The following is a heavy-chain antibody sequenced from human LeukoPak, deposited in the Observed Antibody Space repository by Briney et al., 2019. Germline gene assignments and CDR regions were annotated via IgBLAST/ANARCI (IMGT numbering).Heavy chain of an antibody. J-gene: IGHJ3*02. CDR2: IYYSGST. Sequence: PETLSLTCAVSGGSVSSGSYYWSWIRQPPGKGLEWLGYIYYSGSTNYNPSLKSRVTISVDPSKNQFSLKLSSVTAADTAVYYCARVFSCSGGSCYLSAFDIWGQGTMVTVSS. CDR1: GGSVSSGSYY. V-gene: IGHV4-61*01. CDR3: ARVFSCSGGSCYLSAFDI. D-gene: IGHD2-15*01.